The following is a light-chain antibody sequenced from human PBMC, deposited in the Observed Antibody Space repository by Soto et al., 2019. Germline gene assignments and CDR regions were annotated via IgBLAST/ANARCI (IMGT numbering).Light chain of an antibody. Sequence: DIQMTQSPSTLSASVGDRVTISCRASQSISSGLAWYQQKPGKAPKLLIYDASSLESGVPSRFSGIGSGTEFSITISSRQHEDFATCHCQQQKRYSSHYFGPGTKLQIK. CDR1: QSISSG. V-gene: IGKV1-5*01. CDR2: DAS. J-gene: IGKJ2*01. CDR3: QQQKRYSSHY.